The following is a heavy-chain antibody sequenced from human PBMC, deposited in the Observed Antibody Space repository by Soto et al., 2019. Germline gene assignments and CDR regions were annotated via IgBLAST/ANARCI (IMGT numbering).Heavy chain of an antibody. CDR1: GLTFSSYA. J-gene: IGHJ4*02. V-gene: IGHV3-23*01. CDR3: AKIGEDYYDSSGPLDY. D-gene: IGHD3-22*01. Sequence: LRLSCAASGLTFSSYAMSWVRQAPGKGLEWVSAISGSGGSTYYADSVKGRFTISRDNSKNTLYLQMNSLRAEDTAVYYCAKIGEDYYDSSGPLDYWGQGTLVTVSS. CDR2: ISGSGGST.